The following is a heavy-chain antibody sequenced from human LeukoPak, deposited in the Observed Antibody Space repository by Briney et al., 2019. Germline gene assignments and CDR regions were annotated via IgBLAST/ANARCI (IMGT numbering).Heavy chain of an antibody. Sequence: PGGSLRLSCAASGFTVSSYSINWVRQAPGKGLEWVSSISSSSSYIYFADSVKGRFTISRDNAKNSLYLQMNSLRAEDTAVYYCARGEYYYDSSGYPDHFDYWGQGTLVTVSS. CDR3: ARGEYYYDSSGYPDHFDY. D-gene: IGHD3-22*01. V-gene: IGHV3-21*01. J-gene: IGHJ4*02. CDR1: GFTVSSYS. CDR2: ISSSSSYI.